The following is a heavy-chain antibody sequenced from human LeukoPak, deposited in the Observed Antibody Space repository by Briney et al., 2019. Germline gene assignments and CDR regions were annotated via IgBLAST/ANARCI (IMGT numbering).Heavy chain of an antibody. D-gene: IGHD4-17*01. J-gene: IGHJ4*02. V-gene: IGHV3-7*01. CDR3: VRLFGGVTTFDY. CDR2: INPDGSGT. CDR1: GFTFSAYW. Sequence: GGSLRLSCAASGFTFSAYWMSWVRQGPGKGLDWVASINPDGSGTRYVDSVRGRFTISRDNAQNSLYLHMNSLSAEDTAVYYCVRLFGGVTTFDYWGRGTLITVSS.